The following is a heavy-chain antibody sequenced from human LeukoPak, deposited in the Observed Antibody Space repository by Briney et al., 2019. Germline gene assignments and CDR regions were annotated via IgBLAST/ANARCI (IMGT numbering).Heavy chain of an antibody. CDR1: GFTFSSSW. CDR3: ARDLAYSRLDY. D-gene: IGHD5-18*01. J-gene: IGHJ4*02. CDR2: INPEGSEK. V-gene: IGHV3-7*01. Sequence: GGSLRLSCAASGFTFSSSWMDWVRQAPGKGLEWVASINPEGSEKYSADSVKGRFTISRDNAKNSLYLQMDSLRVEDTAFYYCARDLAYSRLDYWGQGMLVTVSS.